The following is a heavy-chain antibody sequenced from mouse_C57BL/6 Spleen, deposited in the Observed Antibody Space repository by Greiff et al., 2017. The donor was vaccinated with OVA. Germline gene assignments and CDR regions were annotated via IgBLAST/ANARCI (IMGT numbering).Heavy chain of an antibody. Sequence: MQLQQSGAELVKPGASVKISCKASGYTFTDYYINWVKQRPGQGLEWIGKIGPGSGSTYYNEKFKGKATLTADKSSSTAYMQLSSLTSEDSAVYFCAREKITTVVATYYFDYWGQGTTLTVSS. V-gene: IGHV1-77*01. CDR1: GYTFTDYY. CDR3: AREKITTVVATYYFDY. CDR2: IGPGSGST. J-gene: IGHJ2*01. D-gene: IGHD1-1*01.